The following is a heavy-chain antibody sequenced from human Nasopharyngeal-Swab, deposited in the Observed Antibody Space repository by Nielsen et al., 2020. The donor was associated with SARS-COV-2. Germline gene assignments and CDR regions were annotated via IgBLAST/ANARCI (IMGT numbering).Heavy chain of an antibody. J-gene: IGHJ6*02. Sequence: GESLKISCAASGFTFSSYGMHWVRQAPGKGLEWVAVIWYDGSNKYYADSVKGQFTISRDNSKNTLSLQMNSLRAEDTAVYYCARERIAAAGPYYYGMDVWGQGTTVTVSS. CDR3: ARERIAAAGPYYYGMDV. D-gene: IGHD6-13*01. CDR1: GFTFSSYG. CDR2: IWYDGSNK. V-gene: IGHV3-33*08.